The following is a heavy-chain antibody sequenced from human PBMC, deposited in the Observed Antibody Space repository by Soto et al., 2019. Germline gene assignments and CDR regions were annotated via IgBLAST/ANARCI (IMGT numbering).Heavy chain of an antibody. J-gene: IGHJ6*04. D-gene: IGHD5-12*01. Sequence: SETLSLTCTVSGGSVSSGSYYWTWIRQPPGKGLEWIGYIYYSGSTNYNPSLKSRVTISVDTSKNQFSLQLSSVTAADTAVYYCARDSGYSGYDWGDRAYYSGMDVWGEGTTVTGSS. CDR3: ARDSGYSGYDWGDRAYYSGMDV. CDR2: IYYSGST. V-gene: IGHV4-61*01. CDR1: GGSVSSGSYY.